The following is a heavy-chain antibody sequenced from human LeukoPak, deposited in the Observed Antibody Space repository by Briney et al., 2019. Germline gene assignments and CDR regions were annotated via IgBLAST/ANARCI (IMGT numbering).Heavy chain of an antibody. CDR2: INPNSGGT. CDR3: ARGGYCSSTSCSQPGLLDY. D-gene: IGHD2-2*01. J-gene: IGHJ4*02. V-gene: IGHV1-2*02. CDR1: GYSFTGYY. Sequence: SVKVSCKTSGYSFTGYYIHWVRQAPGQGLEWMGWINPNSGGTNYAQKFQGRVTMTRDTSISTAYMDLSRLRSDDTAVYYCARGGYCSSTSCSQPGLLDYWGQGTLLTVSS.